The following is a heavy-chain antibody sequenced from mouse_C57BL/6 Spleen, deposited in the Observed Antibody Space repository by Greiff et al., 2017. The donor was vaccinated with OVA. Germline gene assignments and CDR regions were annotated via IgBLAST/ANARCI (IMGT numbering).Heavy chain of an antibody. D-gene: IGHD1-1*01. CDR1: GFTFSSYT. Sequence: DVKLVESGGGLVKPGGSLKLSCAASGFTFSSYTMSWVRQTPEKRLEWVATISGGGGNTYYPDSVKGRFTISRDNAKNTLYLQMSSLRSEDTALYYCARQLLLGGDFDYWGQGTTLTVSS. V-gene: IGHV5-9*01. CDR3: ARQLLLGGDFDY. CDR2: ISGGGGNT. J-gene: IGHJ2*01.